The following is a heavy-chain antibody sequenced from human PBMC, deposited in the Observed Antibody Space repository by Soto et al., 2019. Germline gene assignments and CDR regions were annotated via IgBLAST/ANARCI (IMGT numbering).Heavy chain of an antibody. V-gene: IGHV1-69*06. Sequence: SVKLSCNSSGGTFSSYAVSWLRQAPIQGLEWMGNIIPIFDTTKYAQKFQGRLPITADKATSTAYMELSSLTSDDTGIYFCARERTGYYYDSSDLGVNYFGPWGQGTLVTVSS. D-gene: IGHD3-22*01. CDR1: GGTFSSYA. CDR2: IIPIFDTT. CDR3: ARERTGYYYDSSDLGVNYFGP. J-gene: IGHJ5*01.